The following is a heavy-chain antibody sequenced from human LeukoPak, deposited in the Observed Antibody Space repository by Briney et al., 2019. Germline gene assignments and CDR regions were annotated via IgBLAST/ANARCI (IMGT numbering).Heavy chain of an antibody. Sequence: GGSLRLSCALAGFTFDVYGMSWARHAPGKGLEWVSGINWNGGSTGYADSVKGRFTISRDNAKSSLYLQMTSLRPEDTALYYCARWGSGNYYYFDYWGQGTLVTVSS. CDR2: INWNGGST. V-gene: IGHV3-20*04. CDR1: GFTFDVYG. CDR3: ARWGSGNYYYFDY. D-gene: IGHD3-10*01. J-gene: IGHJ4*02.